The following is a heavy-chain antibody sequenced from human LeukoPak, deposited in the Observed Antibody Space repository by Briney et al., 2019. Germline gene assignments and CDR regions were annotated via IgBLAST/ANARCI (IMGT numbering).Heavy chain of an antibody. Sequence: SETLSLTCTVSGGSISSTTYYWGWIRQPPGKGLEWIGNIYYSGSTYYNPSLKSRVTISVDTSKNRLSLKLSSVTAADTAVYYCARKSSRGGFNGYDFWYFDLWGRGTLVTVSS. D-gene: IGHD5-12*01. CDR2: IYYSGST. CDR3: ARKSSRGGFNGYDFWYFDL. V-gene: IGHV4-39*02. CDR1: GGSISSTTYY. J-gene: IGHJ2*01.